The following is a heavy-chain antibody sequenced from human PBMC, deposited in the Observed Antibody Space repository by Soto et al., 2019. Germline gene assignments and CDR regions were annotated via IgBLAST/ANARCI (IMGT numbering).Heavy chain of an antibody. J-gene: IGHJ6*02. V-gene: IGHV3-11*05. CDR3: ARDGSGSYYYGMDV. CDR1: GFTFSDYY. CDR2: ISSGTNYI. Sequence: PGGSLRLSCAASGFTFSDYYMSWIRQAPGKGLEWISYISSGTNYIKYADSVKGRVTISRDDAKKSLYLQMNSLRPEDTAVYYCARDGSGSYYYGMDVWGQGTTVTVSS. D-gene: IGHD3-10*01.